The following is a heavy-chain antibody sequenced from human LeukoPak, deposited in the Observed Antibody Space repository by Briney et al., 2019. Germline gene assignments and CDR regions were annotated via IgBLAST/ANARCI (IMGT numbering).Heavy chain of an antibody. CDR2: IYSGGST. V-gene: IGHV3-66*01. CDR3: AKDGGDAYYYMDV. J-gene: IGHJ6*03. CDR1: GFTVSSNY. Sequence: PGGSLRLSCAASGFTVSSNYMSWVRQAPGKGLEWVSVIYSGGSTYYADSVKGRFTISRDNSKNTLYLQMNSLRAEDTAVYYCAKDGGDAYYYMDVWGKGTTVTVSS. D-gene: IGHD3-10*01.